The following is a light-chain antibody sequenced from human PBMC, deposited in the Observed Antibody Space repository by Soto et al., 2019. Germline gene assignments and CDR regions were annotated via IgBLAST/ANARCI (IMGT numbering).Light chain of an antibody. Sequence: QSALTQPASVSGSPGQSLTISCTGTSSDVGRYNLVSWYQQHPGKAPKLMIYEVSKRPSGVSNRFSGSKSGNTASLTISGLQAEDEAYYYCCSYAGITWGYVFGTGTKLTVL. J-gene: IGLJ1*01. CDR2: EVS. CDR1: SSDVGRYNL. V-gene: IGLV2-23*02. CDR3: CSYAGITWGYV.